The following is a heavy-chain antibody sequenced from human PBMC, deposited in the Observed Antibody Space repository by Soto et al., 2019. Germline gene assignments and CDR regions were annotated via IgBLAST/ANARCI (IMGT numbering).Heavy chain of an antibody. CDR1: GFTFSSYA. CDR3: AFDIVLVPAARSPYI. V-gene: IGHV3-23*01. Sequence: GGSLRLSCVASGFTFSSYAMSWVRQAPGKGLEWVSAINDGGDITFYADSVKGRFTISRDNSKNTLCLQMNSLRAEDTGLYFCAFDIVLVPAARSPYIWGQGSMVTVSS. CDR2: INDGGDIT. J-gene: IGHJ3*02. D-gene: IGHD2-2*01.